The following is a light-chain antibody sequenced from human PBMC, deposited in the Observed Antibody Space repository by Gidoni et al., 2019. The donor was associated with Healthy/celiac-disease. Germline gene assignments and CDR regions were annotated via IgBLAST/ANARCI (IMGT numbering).Light chain of an antibody. CDR1: NIGSKS. CDR3: QVWDSSSDHLYV. V-gene: IGLV3-21*04. CDR2: YDS. J-gene: IGLJ1*01. Sequence: SSLLTQPPSVSVAPRKTARITCGGNNIGSKSVHWYQQKPGQAPVLVIYYDSDRPSGIPERFSGSNSGNTATLTISRVEAGDEADYYCQVWDSSSDHLYVFGTGTKVTVL.